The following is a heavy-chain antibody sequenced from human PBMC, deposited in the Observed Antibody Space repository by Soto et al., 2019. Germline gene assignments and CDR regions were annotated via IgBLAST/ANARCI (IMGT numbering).Heavy chain of an antibody. D-gene: IGHD1-26*01. J-gene: IGHJ4*02. CDR2: IRSKTDGETA. CDR3: TTDLRWELVHFDY. V-gene: IGHV3-15*02. CDR1: GFAFSNAW. Sequence: EVQLVESGGALVKPGESLRLSCAASGFAFSNAWMSWVRQAPGRGLEWIGRIRSKTDGETADYAAPVKGRFTISRDDSKNTLSLQMNSLKTEDTAVYYCTTDLRWELVHFDYWGQGTLVTVSS.